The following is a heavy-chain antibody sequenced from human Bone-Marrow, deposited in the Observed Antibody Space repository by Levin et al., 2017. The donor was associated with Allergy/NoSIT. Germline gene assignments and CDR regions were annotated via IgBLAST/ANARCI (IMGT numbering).Heavy chain of an antibody. CDR3: VRGGAWFSYLDY. V-gene: IGHV3-11*01. D-gene: IGHD2-21*02. CDR1: GFTFSDYY. J-gene: IGHJ4*02. Sequence: PGGSLRLSCAASGFTFSDYYMTWIRQAPGKGLEWVSYISSSGGTIYYADSVRGRFTISRDNADNSLFLQMNSLTAEDTAIYYCVRGGAWFSYLDYWGQGTPVTVSS. CDR2: ISSSGGTI.